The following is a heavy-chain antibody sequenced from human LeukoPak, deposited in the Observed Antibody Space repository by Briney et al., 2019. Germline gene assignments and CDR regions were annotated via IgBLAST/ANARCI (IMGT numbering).Heavy chain of an antibody. CDR2: INPNSGGT. D-gene: IGHD6-13*01. J-gene: IGHJ4*02. Sequence: ASVTVSFKASGYTFTVYYMHWVRQAPGQGLEWMGWINPNSGGTNYAQKFQGRVTMTRDTSISTAYMELSRLRSDDTAVYYCARGFGQQLVRNDYWGQGTLVTVSS. CDR3: ARGFGQQLVRNDY. V-gene: IGHV1-2*02. CDR1: GYTFTVYY.